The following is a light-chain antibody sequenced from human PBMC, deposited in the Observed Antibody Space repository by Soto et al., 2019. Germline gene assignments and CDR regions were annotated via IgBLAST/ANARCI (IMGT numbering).Light chain of an antibody. CDR3: QQYTDRPRT. J-gene: IGKJ1*01. CDR1: QSVSSN. Sequence: ERVMTQXPVTLSVSXXERATLSCRASQSVSSNLAWYQQKPGQAPSLLIYGAFTRATGIPARFSGTGSGTEFTLTISGLQSEDFAVHFCQQYTDRPRTFGQGTKVDI. V-gene: IGKV3-15*01. CDR2: GAF.